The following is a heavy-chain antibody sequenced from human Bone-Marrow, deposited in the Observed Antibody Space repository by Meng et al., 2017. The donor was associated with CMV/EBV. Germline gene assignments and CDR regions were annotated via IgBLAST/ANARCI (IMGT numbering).Heavy chain of an antibody. CDR3: ARDSRGYCGGDCYLYV. V-gene: IGHV1-69*05. Sequence: SVKVSCKASGYSFAAYYMHWVRQAPGQGLEWMGGIIPIFGTANYAQKFQGRVTITTDESTSTAYMELSSLRSEDTAVYYCARDSRGYCGGDCYLYVWGQGTTVTVSS. J-gene: IGHJ6*02. CDR2: IIPIFGTA. CDR1: GYSFAAYY. D-gene: IGHD2-21*01.